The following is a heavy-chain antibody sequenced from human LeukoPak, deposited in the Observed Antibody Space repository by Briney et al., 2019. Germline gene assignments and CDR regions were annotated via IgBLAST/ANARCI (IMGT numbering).Heavy chain of an antibody. Sequence: ASETLSLTCSVSGDSVSSGGHYWSWLRQHPEKGLEFIAYTHHSGSTYYNPSLYYNPSLKRRLTISVDTSKNQFSLELNSVTAADTAVYYCARAYCAGSCYGGFDYWGQGILVTVSS. CDR2: THHSGSTYYNPSL. CDR3: ARAYCAGSCYGGFDY. CDR1: GDSVSSGGHY. V-gene: IGHV4-31*03. D-gene: IGHD2-21*01. J-gene: IGHJ4*02.